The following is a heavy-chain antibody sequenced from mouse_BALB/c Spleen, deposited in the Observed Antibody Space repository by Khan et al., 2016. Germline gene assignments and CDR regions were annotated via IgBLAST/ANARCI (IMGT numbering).Heavy chain of an antibody. D-gene: IGHD1-1*01. J-gene: IGHJ4*01. CDR3: GRCDGRSCVRGMDY. Sequence: EVQLQESGPSLVKPSQTLSLTCSVTGDSITSGYWNWIRKFPGNKLEYMGYISYSGGTYNNPSLNSRISITRDTSKNQYYLQLNSVTTEDTGTYYCGRCDGRSCVRGMDYWGRGLSVTGSS. CDR1: GDSITSGY. CDR2: ISYSGGT. V-gene: IGHV3-8*02.